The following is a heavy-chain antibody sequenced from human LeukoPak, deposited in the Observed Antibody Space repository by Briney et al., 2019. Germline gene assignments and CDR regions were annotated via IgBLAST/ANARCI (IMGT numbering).Heavy chain of an antibody. CDR2: IKSDGTGA. D-gene: IGHD2-8*01. V-gene: IGHV3-74*01. J-gene: IGHJ6*03. CDR3: ARDENGPYYYMDV. CDR1: GFSFNIYW. Sequence: GGSLRLSCAASGFSFNIYWMRWVRQAPGKGLVWVSRIKSDGTGAAYADSVEGRFTISRDTAENTLYLQMNSLRAEDTAVYYCARDENGPYYYMDVWGKGTTVTVSS.